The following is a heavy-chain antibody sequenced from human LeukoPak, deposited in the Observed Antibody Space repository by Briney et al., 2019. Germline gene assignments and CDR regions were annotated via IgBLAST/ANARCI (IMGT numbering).Heavy chain of an antibody. V-gene: IGHV4-59*01. CDR2: IYYSGST. CDR3: ARVGPYYYDSSGYYYPLDY. J-gene: IGHJ4*02. Sequence: SETLSLTCTVSGGSISSYYWSWIRQPRGKGLEWIGYIYYSGSTNYNPSLKSRVTISVDTSKNQFSLKLSSVTAADTAVYYCARVGPYYYDSSGYYYPLDYWGQGTLVTVSS. CDR1: GGSISSYY. D-gene: IGHD3-22*01.